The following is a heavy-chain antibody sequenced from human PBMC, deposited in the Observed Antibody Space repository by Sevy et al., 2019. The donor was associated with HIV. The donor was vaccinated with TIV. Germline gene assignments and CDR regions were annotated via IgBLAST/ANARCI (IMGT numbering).Heavy chain of an antibody. Sequence: ASVKVSCKASGYTFTANYMLWVRQAAGQGLEWMGWINPDTGATKFAQKFQGRITMTRDTSLTTAYMDLQRITTDATAVYFCARTQNTLYSIFHIDYWGQGTQVTVSS. D-gene: IGHD3-3*02. CDR1: GYTFTANY. V-gene: IGHV1-2*02. J-gene: IGHJ4*02. CDR2: INPDTGAT. CDR3: ARTQNTLYSIFHIDY.